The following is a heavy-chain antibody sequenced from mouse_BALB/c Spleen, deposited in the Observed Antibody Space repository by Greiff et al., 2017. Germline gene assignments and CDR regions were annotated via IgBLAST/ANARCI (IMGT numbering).Heavy chain of an antibody. CDR3: ARASNKFITTVGEGAWFAY. D-gene: IGHD1-1*01. V-gene: IGHV1S29*02. J-gene: IGHJ3*01. CDR2: IYPYNGGT. Sequence: EVQLQQSGPELVKPGASVKISCKASGYTFTDYNMHWVKQSHGKSLEWIGYIYPYNGGTGYNQKFKSKATLTVDNSSSTAYMELRSLTSEDSAVYYCARASNKFITTVGEGAWFAYWGQGTLVTVSA. CDR1: GYTFTDYN.